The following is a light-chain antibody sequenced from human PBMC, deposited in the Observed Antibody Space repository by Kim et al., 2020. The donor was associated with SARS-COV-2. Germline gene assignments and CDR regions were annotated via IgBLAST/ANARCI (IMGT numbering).Light chain of an antibody. CDR1: NIENKN. CDR2: KDK. Sequence: VALGQTATLPCGGNNIENKNVHWYHQRPGQAPVLVMYKDKKRPSGIPERLSGSNSGDTATLTISRVEAGDEGDYYCQVWDSRTVVFGGGTQLTVL. V-gene: IGLV3-9*01. J-gene: IGLJ2*01. CDR3: QVWDSRTVV.